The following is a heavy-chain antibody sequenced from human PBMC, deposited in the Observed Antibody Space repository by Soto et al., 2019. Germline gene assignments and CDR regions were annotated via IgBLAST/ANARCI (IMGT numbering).Heavy chain of an antibody. Sequence: QITLKESGPPLVKPTQTLTLTCTFSGFSHSTSGVGVGWIRQPPGKALEWLALIYWDDDKRYSPSLKSRLTITKDTSKNQVVLTMTNMDPVDTATYYCAHSLIPNWGSRGAFDYWGQGTLVTVSS. CDR1: GFSHSTSGVG. D-gene: IGHD7-27*01. CDR2: IYWDDDK. CDR3: AHSLIPNWGSRGAFDY. V-gene: IGHV2-5*02. J-gene: IGHJ4*02.